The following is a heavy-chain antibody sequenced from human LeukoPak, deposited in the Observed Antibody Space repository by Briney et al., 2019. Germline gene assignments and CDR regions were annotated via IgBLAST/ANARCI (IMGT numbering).Heavy chain of an antibody. J-gene: IGHJ4*02. CDR1: GYTFTSYY. D-gene: IGHD1-26*01. V-gene: IGHV1-46*01. Sequence: WASVKVSCKASGYTFTSYYMHWVRQAPGQGLEWMGIINPSGGSTSYAQKFQGRVTMTRDTSTSTVYMELSSLRSEDTAAYYCARKEPAPYFDYWGQGTLVTVSS. CDR2: INPSGGST. CDR3: ARKEPAPYFDY.